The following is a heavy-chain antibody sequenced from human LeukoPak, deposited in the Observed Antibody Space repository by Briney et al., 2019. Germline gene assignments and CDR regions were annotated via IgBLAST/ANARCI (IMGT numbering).Heavy chain of an antibody. D-gene: IGHD3-22*01. J-gene: IGHJ4*02. CDR2: IYYSGST. Sequence: PSETLSLTCTVSGGSISSGDYYWSWIRQPPGKGLEWIGYIYYSGSTYYNPSLKSRVTISVDTPKNQFSLKLSSVTAADTAVYYCASYYYDSSGVDYWGQGTLVTVSS. CDR1: GGSISSGDYY. CDR3: ASYYYDSSGVDY. V-gene: IGHV4-30-4*08.